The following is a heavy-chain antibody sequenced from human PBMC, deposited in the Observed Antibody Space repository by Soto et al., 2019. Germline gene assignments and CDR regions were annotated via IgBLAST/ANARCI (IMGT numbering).Heavy chain of an antibody. V-gene: IGHV2-5*02. CDR3: AHVTGSWQLVRYGGSSYYYYMDV. CDR2: INWDDDK. J-gene: IGHJ6*03. CDR1: GFSLSTSGVG. Sequence: SGPTLVNPTQTLTLTCTFSGFSLSTSGVGVGWIRQPPGKALEWLALINWDDDKRYSPSLKSRLTITKDTSKNQVVLTMTNIAPVDTATYYCAHVTGSWQLVRYGGSSYYYYMDVWGKGTTVTVSS. D-gene: IGHD6-6*01.